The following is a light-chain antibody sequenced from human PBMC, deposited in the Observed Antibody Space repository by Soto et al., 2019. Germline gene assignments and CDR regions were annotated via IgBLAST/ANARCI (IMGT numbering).Light chain of an antibody. Sequence: EIVLTHSPGTLSLSPGERATLSCRASQRFISSSLAWYQQKPGQSPRLLISYASSRTTGIPDRFSGCGSGRDFTLTISKLEPEDCAVYYCQQYGSPPPDFGGGTMGDIK. CDR2: YAS. CDR1: QRFISSS. V-gene: IGKV3-20*01. CDR3: QQYGSPPPD. J-gene: IGKJ4*01.